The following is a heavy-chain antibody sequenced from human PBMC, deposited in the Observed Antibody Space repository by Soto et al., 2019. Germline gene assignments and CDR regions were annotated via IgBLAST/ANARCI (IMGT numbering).Heavy chain of an antibody. D-gene: IGHD1-26*01. CDR2: ISYDGSNK. CDR3: AKDGLGACYY. Sequence: QVQLVESGGGVVQPGRSLRLSCAASGFTFSSYGMHWVRQAPGKGLEWVAVISYDGSNKYYADSVKGRFTISRDNSKNTLYLQMNSLRAEDTAVYYCAKDGLGACYYWGQGTLVTVSS. J-gene: IGHJ4*02. CDR1: GFTFSSYG. V-gene: IGHV3-30*18.